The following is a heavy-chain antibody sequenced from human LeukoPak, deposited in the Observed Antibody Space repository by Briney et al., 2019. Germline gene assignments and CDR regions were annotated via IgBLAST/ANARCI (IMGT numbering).Heavy chain of an antibody. CDR3: ARAHGDFGYYFDY. CDR1: GFTVSSNY. CDR2: IYSGGST. J-gene: IGHJ4*02. Sequence: GGSLRLSCAASGFTVSSNYMSWVRQAPGKGLEWVSVIYSGGSTYYADSVKGRFTISRDNSKNTLYLQMNSLRAEDTAVYYCARAHGDFGYYFDYWGQGTLVTASS. D-gene: IGHD4-17*01. V-gene: IGHV3-53*01.